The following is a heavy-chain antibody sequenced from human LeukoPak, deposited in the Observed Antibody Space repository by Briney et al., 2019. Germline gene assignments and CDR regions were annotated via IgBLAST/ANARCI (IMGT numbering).Heavy chain of an antibody. D-gene: IGHD2-2*01. CDR1: GGSISSSLYY. Sequence: SETLSLTCTVSGGSISSSLYYWSWIRQPPGKGLEWIGSMYYSGSTHYNPSLQSRVTISVDTSKNQLSLKLSSVTAADTAVYYCARLSRIVIPAAFSYWGQGTLVTVSS. J-gene: IGHJ4*02. CDR2: MYYSGST. V-gene: IGHV4-39*01. CDR3: ARLSRIVIPAAFSY.